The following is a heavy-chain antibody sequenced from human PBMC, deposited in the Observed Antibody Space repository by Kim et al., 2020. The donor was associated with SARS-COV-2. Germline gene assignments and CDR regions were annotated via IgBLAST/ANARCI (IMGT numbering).Heavy chain of an antibody. J-gene: IGHJ4*02. Sequence: SETLSLTCTVSGGSVSSGSYYWSWIRQPPGKGLEWIGYIYYSGSTNYNPSLKSRVTISVDTSKNQFSLKLSSVTAADTAVYYCAREAYSYGYDLDYWGQGTLVTVSS. V-gene: IGHV4-61*01. CDR3: AREAYSYGYDLDY. D-gene: IGHD5-18*01. CDR1: GGSVSSGSYY. CDR2: IYYSGST.